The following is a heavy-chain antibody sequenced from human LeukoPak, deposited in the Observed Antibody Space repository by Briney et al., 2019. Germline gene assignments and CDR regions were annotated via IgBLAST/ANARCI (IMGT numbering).Heavy chain of an antibody. V-gene: IGHV3-23*01. CDR1: GFTFSNYG. J-gene: IGHJ4*02. D-gene: IGHD4-17*01. CDR3: AKLLNDYGDYYFDY. CDR2: IGPSGTNT. Sequence: GGSLRLSCAASGFTFSNYGMNWVRQAPGKGLEWVSGIGPSGTNTYYADSAKGRFTISRDNSKNTLYLQMNSLRAEDTAVYYCAKLLNDYGDYYFDYWGQGTLVTVSS.